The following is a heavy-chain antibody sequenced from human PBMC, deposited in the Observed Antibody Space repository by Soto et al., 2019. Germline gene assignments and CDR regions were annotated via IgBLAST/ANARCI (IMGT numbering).Heavy chain of an antibody. V-gene: IGHV4-59*01. D-gene: IGHD5-12*01. J-gene: IGHJ6*02. CDR3: ARDQGYPGYYGMDV. Sequence: SETLSLTCTVSGGSISSYYWSWIRQPPGKGLEWIGYIYYSGSTNYNPSLKSRVTISVDTSKNQFSLKLSSVTAADTAVYYCARDQGYPGYYGMDVWGQGTTVTVSS. CDR1: GGSISSYY. CDR2: IYYSGST.